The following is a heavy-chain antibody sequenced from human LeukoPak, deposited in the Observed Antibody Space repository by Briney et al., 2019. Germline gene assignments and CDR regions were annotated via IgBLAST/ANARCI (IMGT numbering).Heavy chain of an antibody. CDR1: GGSISSNSDY. CDR2: IYYSGST. V-gene: IGHV4-39*02. CDR3: TRIASLWFDP. J-gene: IGHJ5*02. Sequence: SETLSHTCSVSGGSISSNSDYWGWIRQPPGKGLEWIGSIYYSGSTYHNPSLKSRVAISVDTSKNHFSLRLSSVTAADTAVYYCTRIASLWFDPWGQGTLVTVSS. D-gene: IGHD6-6*01.